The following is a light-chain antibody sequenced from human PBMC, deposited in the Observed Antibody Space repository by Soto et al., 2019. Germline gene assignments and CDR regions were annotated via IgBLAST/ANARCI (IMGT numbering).Light chain of an antibody. CDR1: QSISSW. V-gene: IGKV1-5*03. J-gene: IGKJ2*01. Sequence: DIQMTQSPSTLSASVGDRVTITCRARQSISSWLSCYQQKPGKAPKLLIYKESSLETGVQSRFSGSGSGTAFTLTISSLQPDDFATYYCRQYNSYSYTFGQGTKLEIK. CDR2: KES. CDR3: RQYNSYSYT.